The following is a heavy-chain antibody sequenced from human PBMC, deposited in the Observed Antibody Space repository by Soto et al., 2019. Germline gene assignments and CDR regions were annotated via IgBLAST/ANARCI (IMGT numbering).Heavy chain of an antibody. J-gene: IGHJ3*02. V-gene: IGHV1-69*04. CDR2: IIPILGIA. Sequence: GASVKVSCTASGGTFSSYTISWVRQAPGQGLEWMGRIIPILGIANYAQKFQGRVTITADKSTSTAYMELGSLRSEDTAVYYCARDRPYQNIAVAGEGAAFDIWGQGTMVTVSS. CDR1: GGTFSSYT. CDR3: ARDRPYQNIAVAGEGAAFDI. D-gene: IGHD6-19*01.